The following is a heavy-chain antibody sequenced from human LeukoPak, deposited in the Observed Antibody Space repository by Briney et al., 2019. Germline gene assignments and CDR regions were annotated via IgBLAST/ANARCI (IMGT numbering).Heavy chain of an antibody. CDR2: VTGNGDRS. CDR1: AFTFSGYA. D-gene: IGHD6-13*01. CDR3: AKDGRVEQQLYYFDY. V-gene: IGHV3-23*01. Sequence: GGSLRLSCAASAFTFSGYAMSWVRQAPGKGPEWVSTVTGNGDRSYYTDSVKGRFTISRDISRNTLFLQMNSLRAEDTAVYYCAKDGRVEQQLYYFDYWGQGALVTVSS. J-gene: IGHJ4*02.